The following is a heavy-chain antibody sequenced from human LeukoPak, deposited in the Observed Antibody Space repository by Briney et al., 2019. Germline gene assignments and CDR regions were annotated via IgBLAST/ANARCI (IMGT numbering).Heavy chain of an antibody. CDR2: IYYSGTT. Sequence: SETLCLTCTAFGVSISSSDYYWGWMRPPPGKGLEWNGSIYYSGTTYYNPSHKSRITISVYTSKNQFSLKLYSATATDTAVYYCAGHRLIPARTGYYMDVWGKGTTVTVSS. CDR1: GVSISSSDYY. D-gene: IGHD6-6*01. V-gene: IGHV4-39*01. J-gene: IGHJ6*03. CDR3: AGHRLIPARTGYYMDV.